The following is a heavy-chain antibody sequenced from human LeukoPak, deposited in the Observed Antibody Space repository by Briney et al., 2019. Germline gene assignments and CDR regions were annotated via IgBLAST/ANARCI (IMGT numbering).Heavy chain of an antibody. D-gene: IGHD2-2*01. CDR1: GFTFSSYG. J-gene: IGHJ6*02. CDR3: ARETSSPHINDYGMDV. Sequence: GGSLRLSCAASGFTFSSYGMHWVRQAPGKGLEWVAVIWYDGSNKYYADSVKGRFTISRDNSKNTLYLQMNSLRAEDTAVYYCARETSSPHINDYGMDVWGQGTTVTVSS. V-gene: IGHV3-33*01. CDR2: IWYDGSNK.